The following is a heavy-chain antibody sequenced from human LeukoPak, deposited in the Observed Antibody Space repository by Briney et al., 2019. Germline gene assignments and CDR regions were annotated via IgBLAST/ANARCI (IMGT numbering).Heavy chain of an antibody. J-gene: IGHJ4*02. Sequence: GGSPRLSCAASGFTFSSYVMHWVRQAPGKGLEWVAVISYDGSNKYYADSVKGRFTISRDNSKNTLYLQMNSLRAEDTAVYYCARAIVGGKYFDYWGQGTLVTVSS. D-gene: IGHD1-26*01. CDR1: GFTFSSYV. CDR2: ISYDGSNK. V-gene: IGHV3-30-3*01. CDR3: ARAIVGGKYFDY.